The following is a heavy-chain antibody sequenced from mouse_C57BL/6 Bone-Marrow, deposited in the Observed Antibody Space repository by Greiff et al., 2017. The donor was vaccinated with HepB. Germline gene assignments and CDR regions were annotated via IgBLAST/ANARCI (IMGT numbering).Heavy chain of an antibody. CDR1: GFSLTSYG. V-gene: IGHV2-2*01. J-gene: IGHJ3*01. Sequence: QVQLKESGPGLVQPSQSLSITCTVSGFSLTSYGVHWVRQSPGKGLEWLGVIWSGGSTDYNAAFISRLSLSKDNSKSQVFFKMNSLQADDTAIYYCARHGGWFAYWGQGTLVTVSA. CDR3: ARHGGWFAY. CDR2: IWSGGST. D-gene: IGHD1-1*02.